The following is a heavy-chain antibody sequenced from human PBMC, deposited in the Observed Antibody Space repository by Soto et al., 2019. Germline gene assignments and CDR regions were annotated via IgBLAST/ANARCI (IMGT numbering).Heavy chain of an antibody. CDR2: IISIFGSA. J-gene: IGHJ6*02. V-gene: IGHV1-69*13. CDR3: ASRLEMATIGFRTPGYYYYYYGMDV. Sequence: GASVKVSCKASGGTFSSYAISWVRQAPGQGLEWMGGIISIFGSANYAQKFQGRVSFTADGSTSTAYMELSSLRSEDTAVYYCASRLEMATIGFRTPGYYYYYYGMDVWGQGTTVTVSS. D-gene: IGHD5-12*01. CDR1: GGTFSSYA.